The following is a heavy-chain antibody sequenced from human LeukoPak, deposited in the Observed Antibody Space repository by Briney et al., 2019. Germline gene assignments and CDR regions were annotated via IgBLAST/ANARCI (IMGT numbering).Heavy chain of an antibody. Sequence: GGSLRLSCVASGFTFSSYWRHWVRQAPGKGLVWVSRINSDGSSTSYADSEKGRFTISRDNAKNTLYLQVNSLRAEDTAMYYCAREEFQAFDIWGQGTMVTVSS. CDR3: AREEFQAFDI. CDR2: INSDGSST. D-gene: IGHD3-10*01. CDR1: GFTFSSYW. V-gene: IGHV3-74*01. J-gene: IGHJ3*02.